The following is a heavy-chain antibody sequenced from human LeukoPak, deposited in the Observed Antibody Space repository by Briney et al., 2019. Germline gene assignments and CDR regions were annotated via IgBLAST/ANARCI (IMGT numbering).Heavy chain of an antibody. CDR3: ARRRIRRLISSSFFDY. CDR2: INHSGST. J-gene: IGHJ4*02. V-gene: IGHV4-34*01. Sequence: SETLSLTCAVYGGSFSGYYWSWIRQPPGKGLEWIGEINHSGSTDYNPSLTSRVTISVDTSKNQFSLKLSSATAADTAVYYCARRRIRRLISSSFFDYWGQGTLVTVSS. D-gene: IGHD6-13*01. CDR1: GGSFSGYY.